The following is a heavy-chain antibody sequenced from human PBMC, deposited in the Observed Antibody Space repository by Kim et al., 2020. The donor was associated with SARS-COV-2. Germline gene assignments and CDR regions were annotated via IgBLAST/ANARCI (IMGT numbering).Heavy chain of an antibody. CDR1: GFTFSSYG. V-gene: IGHV3-33*01. CDR3: ARDGGDVTTVTEIGN. D-gene: IGHD4-17*01. CDR2: IWYDGSNK. Sequence: GGSLRLSCAASGFTFSSYGMHWVRQAPGKGLEWVAVIWYDGSNKYYADSVKGRFTISRDNSKNTLYLQMNSLRAEDTAVYYCARDGGDVTTVTEIGNWGQRALGTVSS. J-gene: IGHJ4*02.